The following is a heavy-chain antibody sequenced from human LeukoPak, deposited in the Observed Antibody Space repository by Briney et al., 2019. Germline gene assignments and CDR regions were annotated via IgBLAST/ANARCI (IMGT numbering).Heavy chain of an antibody. CDR3: ARDRRRDGYNYADY. Sequence: GASVKVSCKASGYTFTSYGISWVRQAPGQGLEWMGWISAYNGNTNYAQKLQGRVTMTTDTSTSTAYMELRSLRSDDTAVYYCARDRRRDGYNYADYWGQGTLVTVSS. D-gene: IGHD5-24*01. CDR1: GYTFTSYG. J-gene: IGHJ4*02. CDR2: ISAYNGNT. V-gene: IGHV1-18*01.